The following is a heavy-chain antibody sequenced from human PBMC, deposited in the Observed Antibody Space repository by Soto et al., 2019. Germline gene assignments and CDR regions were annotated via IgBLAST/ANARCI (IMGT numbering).Heavy chain of an antibody. J-gene: IGHJ4*02. V-gene: IGHV1-69*06. CDR1: GGTFSSYA. D-gene: IGHD3-22*01. Sequence: QVQLVQSGAEVKKPGSSVKVSCKASGGTFSSYAISWVRQAPGQGLEWMGGIIPIFGTANYAQKFQGRVTITADKSTSTAYMELSSLRSEDTAVYYCTFHYYDSSGYLYYFDYWGQGTLVTVSS. CDR2: IIPIFGTA. CDR3: TFHYYDSSGYLYYFDY.